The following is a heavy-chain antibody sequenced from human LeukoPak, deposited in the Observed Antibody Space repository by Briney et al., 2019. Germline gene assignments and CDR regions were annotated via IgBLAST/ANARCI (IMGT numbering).Heavy chain of an antibody. D-gene: IGHD3-22*01. CDR2: IIPILGIA. J-gene: IGHJ4*02. Sequence: SVKVSCKASGGTFSSYAISWVRQAPGQGLEWMGRIIPILGIANYAQKFQGRVTMTTDTSTSTAYMELRSLRSDDTAVYYCARASGYYYDSSGSLNWGQGTLVTVSS. CDR3: ARASGYYYDSSGSLN. CDR1: GGTFSSYA. V-gene: IGHV1-69*04.